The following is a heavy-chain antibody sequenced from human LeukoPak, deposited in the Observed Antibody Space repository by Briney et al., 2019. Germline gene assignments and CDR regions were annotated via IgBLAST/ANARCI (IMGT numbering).Heavy chain of an antibody. Sequence: PGGSLRLSCAASGFTFSSYGMHWVRQAPGKGLEWVAFIRYDGSNKYYADSVKDRFTISRDNSKNTLYLQMNSLRAEDTAVYYCAKGTRWSVDYWGQGTLVTVSS. CDR3: AKGTRWSVDY. D-gene: IGHD6-13*01. J-gene: IGHJ4*02. CDR2: IRYDGSNK. CDR1: GFTFSSYG. V-gene: IGHV3-30*02.